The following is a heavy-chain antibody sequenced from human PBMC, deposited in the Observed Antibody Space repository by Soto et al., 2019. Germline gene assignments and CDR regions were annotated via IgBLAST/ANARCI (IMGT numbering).Heavy chain of an antibody. V-gene: IGHV1-3*01. D-gene: IGHD1-26*01. CDR1: GYTFTSYA. CDR2: INAGNGNT. Sequence: QVQLVQSGAEVKKPGALVKVSCKDSGYTFTSYAMHWVRQAPGQRLEWMGWINAGNGNTKYSQKFQGRVTITRDTSASTAYMELSSLRSEDTAVYYCARDLGVGAAYDYWGQGTLVTVSS. CDR3: ARDLGVGAAYDY. J-gene: IGHJ4*02.